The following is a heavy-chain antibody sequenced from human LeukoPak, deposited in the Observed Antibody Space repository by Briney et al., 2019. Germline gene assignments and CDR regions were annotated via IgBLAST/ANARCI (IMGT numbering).Heavy chain of an antibody. Sequence: GGSLRLSCAASGFTFSSYEMNWVRQAPGKGLEWVSYISSSGSNIYYADSVKGRFTISRDNSKNSLYLQMNSLRAEDTAVYYCAKDRGYYYDSSGLDYWGQGTLVTVSS. V-gene: IGHV3-48*03. CDR2: ISSSGSNI. J-gene: IGHJ4*02. D-gene: IGHD3-22*01. CDR3: AKDRGYYYDSSGLDY. CDR1: GFTFSSYE.